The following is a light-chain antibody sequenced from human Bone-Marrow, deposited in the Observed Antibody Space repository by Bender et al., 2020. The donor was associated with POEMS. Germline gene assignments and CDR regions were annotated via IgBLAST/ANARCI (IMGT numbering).Light chain of an antibody. Sequence: QSALTQPASVSGSPGQSITFSCTGTSSDVGSYDFVSWYQLHSGKAPKLLIYEGTKRPSGVSSRFSASKSANAASLTISGLQAEDEADYYCCSYAGSNNLVFGGGTKLTVL. J-gene: IGLJ2*01. CDR1: SSDVGSYDF. CDR3: CSYAGSNNLV. V-gene: IGLV2-23*01. CDR2: EGT.